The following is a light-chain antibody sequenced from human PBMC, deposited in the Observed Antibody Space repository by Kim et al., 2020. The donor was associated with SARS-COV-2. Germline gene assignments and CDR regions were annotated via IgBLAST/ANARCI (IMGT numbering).Light chain of an antibody. CDR3: QQTFSTQYS. CDR1: QSVSIN. J-gene: IGKJ2*03. CDR2: GSS. Sequence: DIEITQSPSALSASVGDRVTITCRATQSVSINLNWYQQRPGKAPRLLIYGSSTLQSGVPSRFSGSGSGTGFTLTISSLQPEDFTIYYCQQTFSTQYSFGQGTKLEI. V-gene: IGKV1-39*01.